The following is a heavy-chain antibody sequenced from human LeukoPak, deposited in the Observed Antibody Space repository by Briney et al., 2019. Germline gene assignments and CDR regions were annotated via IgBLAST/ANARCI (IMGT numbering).Heavy chain of an antibody. D-gene: IGHD3-22*01. V-gene: IGHV4-59*01. J-gene: IGHJ4*02. CDR3: ARVTGYMIEDYFDY. Sequence: SETLSLTCTVSGGSISSYYWSWIRQPPGKGLEWIGYIYYSGSTNYNPSLKGRVTISVDTSKNQFSLRLSSVTAADTAVYYCARVTGYMIEDYFDYWGQGTLVTVSS. CDR2: IYYSGST. CDR1: GGSISSYY.